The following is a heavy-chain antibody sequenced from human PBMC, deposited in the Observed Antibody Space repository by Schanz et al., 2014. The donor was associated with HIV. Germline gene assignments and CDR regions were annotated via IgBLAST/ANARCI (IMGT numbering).Heavy chain of an antibody. CDR3: ARDHLVVVTAILDY. V-gene: IGHV3-7*01. CDR2: IKQDGSEK. D-gene: IGHD2-21*02. J-gene: IGHJ4*02. CDR1: GFAFSGSA. Sequence: EVPLLESGGGLAQPGGSQRLSCAASGFAFSGSAMNWVRQAPGMGLEWVANIKQDGSEKYYVDSVKGRFTISRDNAKNTLYLQMSSLRAEDTAVYYCARDHLVVVTAILDYWGQGTLVTVSS.